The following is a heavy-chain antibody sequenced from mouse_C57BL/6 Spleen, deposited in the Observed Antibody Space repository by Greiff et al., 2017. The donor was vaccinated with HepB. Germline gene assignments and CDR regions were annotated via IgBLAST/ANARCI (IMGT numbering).Heavy chain of an antibody. V-gene: IGHV5-4*01. Sequence: EVHLVESGGGLVKPGGSLKLSCAASGFTFSSYAMSWVRQTPEKRLEWVATISDGGSYTYYPDNVKGRFTISRDNAKNNLYPQMSHLKSEDTAMYYCARALYYYGSSFYYAMDYWGQGTSVTVSS. CDR1: GFTFSSYA. D-gene: IGHD1-1*01. CDR2: ISDGGSYT. J-gene: IGHJ4*01. CDR3: ARALYYYGSSFYYAMDY.